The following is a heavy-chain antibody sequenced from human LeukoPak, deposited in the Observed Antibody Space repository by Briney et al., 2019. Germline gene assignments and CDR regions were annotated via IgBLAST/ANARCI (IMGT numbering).Heavy chain of an antibody. Sequence: GGSLRLSCAASGFTFNYYWMSWVRQAPGKGLEWVANIKQDGSEKYYVDSVKGRFTISRDNAKNSLYLEMNSLSAEDTAVYYCAREPSGSLDYWGQGTLVTVSS. V-gene: IGHV3-7*01. D-gene: IGHD1-26*01. CDR2: IKQDGSEK. CDR1: GFTFNYYW. J-gene: IGHJ4*02. CDR3: AREPSGSLDY.